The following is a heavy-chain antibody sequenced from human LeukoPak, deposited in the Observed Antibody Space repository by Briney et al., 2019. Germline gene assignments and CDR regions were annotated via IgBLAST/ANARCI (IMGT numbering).Heavy chain of an antibody. CDR1: GFSVSSNY. Sequence: PGGSLRLSCAASGFSVSSNYMSWVRQAPGKGLKWVSVIYSGGSTFYADSVRGRFTISRDNSKNTLYLQMHSLRAEDTAVYFCARAYIVGATRWFDPWGQGTLVTVSS. D-gene: IGHD1-26*01. CDR2: IYSGGST. V-gene: IGHV3-53*01. CDR3: ARAYIVGATRWFDP. J-gene: IGHJ5*02.